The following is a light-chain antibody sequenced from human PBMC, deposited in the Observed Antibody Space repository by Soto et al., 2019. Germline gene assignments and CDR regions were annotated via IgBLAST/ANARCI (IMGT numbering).Light chain of an antibody. V-gene: IGKV3-11*02. CDR1: QSVGSY. CDR3: QQRSNWPPLT. J-gene: IGKJ4*01. Sequence: EIVVTQSPATLSLSPGERATLSCRTSQSVGSYVAWYQKKPGQAPRLLIYDASNRATGIPARFSGSGTGRDFTLTINSLEPEDFAVYYCQQRSNWPPLTFGGGTKVEIK. CDR2: DAS.